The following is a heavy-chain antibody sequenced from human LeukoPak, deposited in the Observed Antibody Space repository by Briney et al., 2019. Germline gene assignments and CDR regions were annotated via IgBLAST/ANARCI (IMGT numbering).Heavy chain of an antibody. CDR2: INPNSGGT. V-gene: IGHV1-2*06. Sequence: GASVKVSCKASGYTFTGYYMHWVRQAPGQGLEWMGRINPNSGGTNYAQKFQGRVTMTRDTSISTAYMELSRLRSDDTAVYYCAREFITIFGVVISIGSPLGDCWGQGTLFTVSS. D-gene: IGHD3-3*01. J-gene: IGHJ4*02. CDR3: AREFITIFGVVISIGSPLGDC. CDR1: GYTFTGYY.